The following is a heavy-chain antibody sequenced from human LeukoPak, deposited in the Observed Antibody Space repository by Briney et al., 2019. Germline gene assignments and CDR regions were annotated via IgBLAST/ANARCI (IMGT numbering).Heavy chain of an antibody. J-gene: IGHJ4*02. CDR3: ARGSPPRVYYDRSGYYSYYFDY. Sequence: ASVKVSCKASGYKFTNYGISWVRQAPGQGLEWMGWISPYNGNTIYAQKLQGRVTMTTDTSTSTAYMELRSLRSDGTAVYYCARGSPPRVYYDRSGYYSYYFDYWGQGTLVTVSS. CDR2: ISPYNGNT. CDR1: GYKFTNYG. V-gene: IGHV1-18*01. D-gene: IGHD3-22*01.